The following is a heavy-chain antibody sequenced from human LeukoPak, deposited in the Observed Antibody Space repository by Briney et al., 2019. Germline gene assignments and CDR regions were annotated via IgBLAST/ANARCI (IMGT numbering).Heavy chain of an antibody. CDR1: GGSISSGDYY. CDR2: IYYSGST. Sequence: SQTLSLTCTVSGGSISSGDYYWSWIRQPPGKGLEWIGYIYYSGSTYYNPSLKSRVTISVHTSKNQFSLKLSSVTAADTAVYYCARPGYSSSSRDYYYYMDVWGKGTTVTVSS. D-gene: IGHD6-6*01. CDR3: ARPGYSSSSRDYYYYMDV. J-gene: IGHJ6*03. V-gene: IGHV4-30-4*08.